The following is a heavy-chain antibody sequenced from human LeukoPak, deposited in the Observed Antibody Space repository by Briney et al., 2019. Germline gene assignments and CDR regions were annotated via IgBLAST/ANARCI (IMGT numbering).Heavy chain of an antibody. J-gene: IGHJ4*02. CDR1: GDSISSDSYY. Sequence: PSQTLSLTCTVSGDSISSDSYYWSWIRQPPGKGLEWIGYNYYSGITNYNPSLKSRVTISVDTSKNQFSLKLTSVTAADTAVYYCARALYDSSALDYWGQGTLVTVSS. CDR3: ARALYDSSALDY. D-gene: IGHD6-13*01. V-gene: IGHV4-61*01. CDR2: NYYSGIT.